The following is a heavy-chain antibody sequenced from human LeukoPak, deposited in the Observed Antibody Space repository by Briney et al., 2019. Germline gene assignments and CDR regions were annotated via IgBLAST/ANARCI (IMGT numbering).Heavy chain of an antibody. J-gene: IGHJ6*02. Sequence: EASVKVSCKASGYSFTSHPVHWVRQAPGQRLEWMGWIYDGNGKTKYSQKFLGRVTISSDTSASTAYMEVSSLRSEDTAVYYCARESYRGSAATYGMDVWGQGTTVTVSS. CDR1: GYSFTSHP. CDR3: ARESYRGSAATYGMDV. V-gene: IGHV1-3*01. D-gene: IGHD3-10*01. CDR2: IYDGNGKT.